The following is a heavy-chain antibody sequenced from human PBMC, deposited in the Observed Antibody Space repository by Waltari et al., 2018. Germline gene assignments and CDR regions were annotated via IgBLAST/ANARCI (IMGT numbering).Heavy chain of an antibody. CDR1: GFTFSSYG. CDR2: IWYYGSNK. Sequence: QVQLVESGGGVVQPGRSLRLSCAASGFTFSSYGMHSVRQAPGKGFGWVAVIWYYGSNKYYADFVKGRFTISRDKSKNTLYLQMNRLRAEDTAVYYCARESHCSGGSCFDYWGQGTLVTVSS. D-gene: IGHD2-15*01. J-gene: IGHJ4*02. CDR3: ARESHCSGGSCFDY. V-gene: IGHV3-33*01.